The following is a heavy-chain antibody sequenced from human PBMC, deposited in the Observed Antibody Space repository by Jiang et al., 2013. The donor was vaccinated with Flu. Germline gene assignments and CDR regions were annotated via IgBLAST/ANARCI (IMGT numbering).Heavy chain of an antibody. V-gene: IGHV2-70*01. D-gene: IGHD1-26*01. Sequence: KPTQTLTLTCTFSGFSLSTSGMCVSWIRQPPGKALEWLALIDWDDDKYYSTSLKTRLTISKDTSKNQVVLTMTNMDPVDTATYYCARIPYSGSYPAGGDYYGMDVWGQGTTVTVSS. CDR2: IDWDDDK. CDR1: GFSLSTSGMC. J-gene: IGHJ6*02. CDR3: ARIPYSGSYPAGGDYYGMDV.